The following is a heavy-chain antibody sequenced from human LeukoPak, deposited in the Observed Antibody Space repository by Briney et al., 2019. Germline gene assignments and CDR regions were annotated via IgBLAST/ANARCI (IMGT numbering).Heavy chain of an antibody. CDR1: GYSISSGYY. Sequence: SETLSLTCTVSGYSISSGYYWGWIRQPPGKGLEWIGSIYHSGSTYYNPSLKSRVTISVDTSKNQFSLKLSSVTAADTAVYYCARDGGYSYGRETWYYFDYWGQGTLVTVSS. D-gene: IGHD5-18*01. CDR2: IYHSGST. V-gene: IGHV4-38-2*02. J-gene: IGHJ4*02. CDR3: ARDGGYSYGRETWYYFDY.